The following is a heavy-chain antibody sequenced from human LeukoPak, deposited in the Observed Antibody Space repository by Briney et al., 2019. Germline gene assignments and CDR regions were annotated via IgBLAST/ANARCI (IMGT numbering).Heavy chain of an antibody. V-gene: IGHV3-30-3*01. D-gene: IGHD6-13*01. CDR1: GFTFSEYA. J-gene: IGHJ3*02. CDR2: ISYDGRQK. Sequence: GRSLRLSCAASGFTFSEYAMHWVRQAPGKGLEWVAVISYDGRQKYYGDSVKGRFTISRDNSKNTLYLQMNSLRAEDTAVYYCATSLEIAAAGHAAFDIWGQGTMVTVSS. CDR3: ATSLEIAAAGHAAFDI.